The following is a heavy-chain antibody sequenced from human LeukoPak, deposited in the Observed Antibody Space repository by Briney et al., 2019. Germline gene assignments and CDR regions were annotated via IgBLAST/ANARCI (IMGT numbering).Heavy chain of an antibody. CDR3: ARDMGGSNYGVDY. CDR2: ISYDGSNK. D-gene: IGHD4-11*01. CDR1: GLPFSTYW. Sequence: PGGFLRLSCAASGLPFSTYWMSWVRQAPGKGLEWVAVISYDGSNKYYADSVKGRFTISRDNSKNTLYLQMNSRRAEDTAVYYCARDMGGSNYGVDYWGQGTLVTVSS. V-gene: IGHV3-30*03. J-gene: IGHJ4*02.